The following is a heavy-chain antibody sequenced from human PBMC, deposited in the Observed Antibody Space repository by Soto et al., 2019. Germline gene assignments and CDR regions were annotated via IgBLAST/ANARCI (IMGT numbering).Heavy chain of an antibody. CDR2: IRGDGGQT. J-gene: IGHJ4*02. D-gene: IGHD3-9*01. CDR1: GFTFTSYG. Sequence: GGSLRLSCTASGFTFTSYGMGWVRQAPGKGLQWVSTIRGDGGQTHYTDSVKGRFSISRDNSKNTVYLQMDSLRAEDTAMYFCARDVGLDSDDFFAYSGQGPQVTVSS. CDR3: ARDVGLDSDDFFAY. V-gene: IGHV3-23*01.